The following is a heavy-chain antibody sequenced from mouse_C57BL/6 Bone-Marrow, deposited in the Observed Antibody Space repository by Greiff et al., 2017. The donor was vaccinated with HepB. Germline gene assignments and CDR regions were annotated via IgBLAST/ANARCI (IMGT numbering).Heavy chain of an antibody. CDR2: ISSGGSYT. CDR3: ARPLHHSSWFAY. D-gene: IGHD2-1*01. Sequence: EVHLVESGGDLVKPGGSLKLSCAASGFTFSSYGMSWVRQTPDKRLEWVATISSGGSYTYYPDSVKGRFTISRDNAKNTLYLQMSSLKSEDTAMYYCARPLHHSSWFAYWGQGTLGTVSA. CDR1: GFTFSSYG. V-gene: IGHV5-6*01. J-gene: IGHJ3*01.